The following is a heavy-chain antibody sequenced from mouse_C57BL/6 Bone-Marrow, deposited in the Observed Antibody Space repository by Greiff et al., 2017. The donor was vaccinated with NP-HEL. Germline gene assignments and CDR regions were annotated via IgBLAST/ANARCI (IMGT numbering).Heavy chain of an antibody. V-gene: IGHV14-1*01. J-gene: IGHJ1*03. D-gene: IGHD1-1*01. CDR3: TRRYYGSSYDWYFDV. Sequence: DVQLQESGAELVRPGASVKLSCTASGFNIKDYYMHWVKQRPEQGLEWIGRIDPEDGDTEYAPKFQGKATMTADTSSNTAYLQLSSLTSEDTAVYYCTRRYYGSSYDWYFDVWGTGTTVTVSS. CDR1: GFNIKDYY. CDR2: IDPEDGDT.